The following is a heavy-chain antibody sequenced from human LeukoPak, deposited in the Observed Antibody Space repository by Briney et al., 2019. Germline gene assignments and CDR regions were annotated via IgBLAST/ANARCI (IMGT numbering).Heavy chain of an antibody. D-gene: IGHD6-13*01. V-gene: IGHV3-30-3*01. Sequence: GGSLRLSCAASGFTFSSYAMHWVRQAPGKGLEWVAVISYDGSNKYYADSVKGRFTISRDNSKNTLYLQMNSLRAEDTAVYYCARSTRHPSYSSSWALNYYMDVWGKGTTVTVSS. J-gene: IGHJ6*03. CDR3: ARSTRHPSYSSSWALNYYMDV. CDR2: ISYDGSNK. CDR1: GFTFSSYA.